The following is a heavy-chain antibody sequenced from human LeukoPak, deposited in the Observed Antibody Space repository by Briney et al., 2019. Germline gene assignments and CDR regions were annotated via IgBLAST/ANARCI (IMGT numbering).Heavy chain of an antibody. D-gene: IGHD2-2*01. J-gene: IGHJ4*02. Sequence: SETLSLTCTVSGGSVSSGSYYWSWIRQPPGKGLEWIGYIYYSGSTNYNPSLKSRVTISVDTSKNQFSLKLSSVTAADTAVYYCARLGSTSCFDYWGQGTLVTVSS. CDR1: GGSVSSGSYY. CDR3: ARLGSTSCFDY. V-gene: IGHV4-61*01. CDR2: IYYSGST.